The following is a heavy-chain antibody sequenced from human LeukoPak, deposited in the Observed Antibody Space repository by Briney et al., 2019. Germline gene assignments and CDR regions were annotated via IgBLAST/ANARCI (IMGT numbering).Heavy chain of an antibody. CDR3: VTGVWFGELLQKIGDAY. V-gene: IGHV3-64D*09. D-gene: IGHD3-10*01. CDR2: ISRNAGGT. J-gene: IGHJ4*02. CDR1: GFTFSSYA. Sequence: GGSLRLSCSASGFTFSSYAMHWVRQAPGRGLEYLSVISRNAGGTSYADSVRGRFTISRDNSKNTLYLQMNSLRAEDTAVYYCVTGVWFGELLQKIGDAYWGQGTLVTVSS.